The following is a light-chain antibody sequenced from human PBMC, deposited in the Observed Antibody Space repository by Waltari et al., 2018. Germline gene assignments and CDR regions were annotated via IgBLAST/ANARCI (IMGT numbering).Light chain of an antibody. CDR3: QVWDSSTDLYV. Sequence: SYVLTQPPSVSVAPGQTAKIPCGGHNLGSSNVHWYQQKPGQAPVLVVYDDSDRPSGIPERFAGSNSGNTATLTISRVEAGDEADYYCQVWDSSTDLYVFGTGTKVTVL. V-gene: IGLV3-21*02. CDR2: DDS. J-gene: IGLJ1*01. CDR1: NLGSSN.